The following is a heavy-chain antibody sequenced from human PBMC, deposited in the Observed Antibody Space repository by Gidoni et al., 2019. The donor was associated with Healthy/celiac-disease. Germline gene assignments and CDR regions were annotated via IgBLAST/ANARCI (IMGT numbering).Heavy chain of an antibody. V-gene: IGHV4-4*02. J-gene: IGHJ3*02. CDR2: IYHSGST. Sequence: QVQLQESGPGLVKPSGTLSLTCAVSGGSISSSNWWSWVRQPPGKGLEWFGEIYHSGSTNYNPSLKSRVTISVDKSKNQFSLKLSSVTAADTAVYYCARVLYYDSSGYYYSDAFDIWGQGTMVTVSS. CDR3: ARVLYYDSSGYYYSDAFDI. CDR1: GGSISSSNW. D-gene: IGHD3-22*01.